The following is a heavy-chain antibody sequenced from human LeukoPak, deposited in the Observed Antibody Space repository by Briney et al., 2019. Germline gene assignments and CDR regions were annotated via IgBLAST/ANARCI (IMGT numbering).Heavy chain of an antibody. J-gene: IGHJ4*02. CDR3: ARGSSSDWPLEY. CDR2: IYPRDGST. CDR1: GYTFTSNY. D-gene: IGHD6-19*01. V-gene: IGHV1-46*01. Sequence: ASVTVSCKASGYTFTSNYIHWVRQAPGQGLEWMGMIYPRDGSTSYAQKFQGRVTVTRDTSTSTVHMELSGLRSEDTAVYYCARGSSSDWPLEYWGRGILVTVSS.